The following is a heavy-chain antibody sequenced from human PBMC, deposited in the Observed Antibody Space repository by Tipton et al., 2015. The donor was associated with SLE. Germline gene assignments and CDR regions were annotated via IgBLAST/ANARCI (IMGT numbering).Heavy chain of an antibody. CDR2: IYYSGST. CDR1: GGSISSYY. V-gene: IGHV4-59*01. J-gene: IGHJ6*03. Sequence: LRLSCTVSGGSISSYYWSWIRQPPGKGLEWIGYIYYSGSTNYNPSLKSRVTISVDTSKNQFSLKLSSVTAGDTAGYYCARERGSPPSYYCYMDVGGKGPTVTVS. D-gene: IGHD2-15*01. CDR3: ARERGSPPSYYCYMDV.